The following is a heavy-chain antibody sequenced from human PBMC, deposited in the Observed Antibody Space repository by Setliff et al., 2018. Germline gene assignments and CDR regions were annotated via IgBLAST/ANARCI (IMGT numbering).Heavy chain of an antibody. Sequence: GASVKVSCKTSGYNFTNYDINWVRQATGQGLEWLGWMNPNNGNTGYAHEFQGRVTMTTDTSTSTAYMELRSLRSDDTAVYYCARVPRLEWLLPTFDSWGQGTLVTVSS. V-gene: IGHV1-8*02. J-gene: IGHJ4*02. D-gene: IGHD3-3*01. CDR2: MNPNNGNT. CDR1: GYNFTNYD. CDR3: ARVPRLEWLLPTFDS.